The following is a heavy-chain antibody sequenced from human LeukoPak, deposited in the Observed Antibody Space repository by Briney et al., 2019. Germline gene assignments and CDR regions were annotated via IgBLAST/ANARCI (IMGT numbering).Heavy chain of an antibody. J-gene: IGHJ3*02. Sequence: ASVKVCCKASGYTFTGYYMHWVRQTPGQGLEWMGWINPNSGGTNYAQKFQGRVTMTRDTSISTAYMELSRLRSDDTAVYYCAREGTANRDAFDIWGQGTMVTVSS. CDR3: AREGTANRDAFDI. CDR2: INPNSGGT. V-gene: IGHV1-2*02. CDR1: GYTFTGYY. D-gene: IGHD5-18*01.